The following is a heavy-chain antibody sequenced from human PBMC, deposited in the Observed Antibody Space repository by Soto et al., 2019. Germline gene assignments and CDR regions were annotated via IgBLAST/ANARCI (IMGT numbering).Heavy chain of an antibody. CDR3: ARAWGGVPDF. V-gene: IGHV4-34*01. CDR2: INRSGST. CDR1: GGSFSTYY. J-gene: IGHJ4*02. Sequence: QVQLQQWGAGLLKPSETLSLTCAVYGGSFSTYYWSWIRQPPGKGLEWIGDINRSGSTNYNPSLKSRVTISVDTSKNQFSLKLSSVTAADTAVYYCARAWGGVPDFWGQGTPVTVSS. D-gene: IGHD3-16*01.